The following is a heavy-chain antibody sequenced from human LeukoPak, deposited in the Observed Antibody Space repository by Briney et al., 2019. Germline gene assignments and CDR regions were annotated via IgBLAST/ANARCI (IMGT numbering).Heavy chain of an antibody. Sequence: SETLSLTCAVYGGSFSGYYWSWIRQPPGKGLEWIGEINHSGSTNYNPSLKSRVTISVDTSKNQFSLKLSFVTAADTAVYYCARVRGYDFWSGYYIQYYFDYWGQGTLVTVSS. V-gene: IGHV4-34*01. CDR2: INHSGST. CDR1: GGSFSGYY. CDR3: ARVRGYDFWSGYYIQYYFDY. D-gene: IGHD3-3*01. J-gene: IGHJ4*02.